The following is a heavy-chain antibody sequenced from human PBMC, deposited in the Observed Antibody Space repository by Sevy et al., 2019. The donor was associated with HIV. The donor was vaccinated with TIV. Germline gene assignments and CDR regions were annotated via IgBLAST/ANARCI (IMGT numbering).Heavy chain of an antibody. Sequence: GGSLRLSCAASGFTFSSYDMRWVRQAPGKGLEWVSFIWYGGSNKYYAASVKGRFTISRDNSKNTLFLQMNSLRADDTAVYYCARVTHLPFSIFGGVPDGIDVWGQGTTVTVS. CDR2: IWYGGSNK. CDR3: ARVTHLPFSIFGGVPDGIDV. CDR1: GFTFSSYD. J-gene: IGHJ6*02. V-gene: IGHV3-33*01. D-gene: IGHD3-3*01.